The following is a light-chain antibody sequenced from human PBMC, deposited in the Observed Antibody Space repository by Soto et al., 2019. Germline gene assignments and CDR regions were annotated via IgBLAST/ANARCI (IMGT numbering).Light chain of an antibody. CDR1: RSNIGSNT. J-gene: IGLJ3*02. Sequence: QSALTQPPSASGTPGLGVTISCSGSRSNIGSNTVNWYQHLPGTAPKLLIFTNYQRPSGVPDRFSGFKSDTSASLAISGLQSEDEAVYYCAAWDDTLNGVVFGGGTKLTVL. V-gene: IGLV1-44*01. CDR3: AAWDDTLNGVV. CDR2: TNY.